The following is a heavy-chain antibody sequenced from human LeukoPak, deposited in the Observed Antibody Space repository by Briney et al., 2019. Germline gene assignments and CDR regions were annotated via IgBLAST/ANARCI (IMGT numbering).Heavy chain of an antibody. CDR1: GFTFSSYA. V-gene: IGHV3-23*01. D-gene: IGHD3-3*01. CDR2: ISGSGGST. J-gene: IGHJ3*02. CDR3: AKDYEEPIALDAFDI. Sequence: GGSLRLSCAASGFTFSSYAMSWVRQVPGKGLEWVSAISGSGGSTYYADSVKGRFTISRDNSKNTLYLQMNSLRAEDTAVYYCAKDYEEPIALDAFDIWGQGTMVTVSS.